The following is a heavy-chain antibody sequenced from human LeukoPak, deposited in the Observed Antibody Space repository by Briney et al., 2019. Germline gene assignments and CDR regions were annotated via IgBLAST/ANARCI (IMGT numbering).Heavy chain of an antibody. CDR1: GFTFDDYA. CDR2: ISWNSGSI. Sequence: GGSLRLSCAASGFTFDDYAMHWVRQAPGKGLEWVSGISWNSGSIGYADSVKGRFTISRDNAKNSLYLQVNSLRAEDTAVYYCARDHHGSSSSVFDYWGQGTLVTVSS. CDR3: ARDHHGSSSSVFDY. D-gene: IGHD6-6*01. V-gene: IGHV3-9*01. J-gene: IGHJ4*02.